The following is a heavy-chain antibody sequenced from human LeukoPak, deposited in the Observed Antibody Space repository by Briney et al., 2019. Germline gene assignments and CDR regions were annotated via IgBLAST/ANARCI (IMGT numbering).Heavy chain of an antibody. Sequence: SLTLSLTCTVSGVSISSGDHYWSWIRQPPGKGLEWIGYTSYSGSTYYNPSLKSRVTISLNGSKNQFSLKLGSVTAADTAVYYCARGELTMTGTFDYWGQGTLVTVSS. CDR1: GVSISSGDHY. J-gene: IGHJ4*02. CDR3: ARGELTMTGTFDY. V-gene: IGHV4-30-4*08. D-gene: IGHD1-7*01. CDR2: TSYSGST.